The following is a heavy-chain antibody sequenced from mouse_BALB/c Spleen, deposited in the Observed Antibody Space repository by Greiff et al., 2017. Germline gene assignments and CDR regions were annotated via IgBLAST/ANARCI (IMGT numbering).Heavy chain of an antibody. CDR3: TSIYYDYDWFAY. Sequence: EVKLVESGGGLVQPGESLKLSCESNEYEFPSHDMSWVRKTPEKRLELVAAINSDGGSTYYPDTMERRFIISRDNTKKTLYLQMSSLRSEDTALYYCTSIYYDYDWFAYWGQGTLVTVSA. J-gene: IGHJ3*01. CDR1: EYEFPSHD. D-gene: IGHD2-4*01. V-gene: IGHV5-2*01. CDR2: INSDGGST.